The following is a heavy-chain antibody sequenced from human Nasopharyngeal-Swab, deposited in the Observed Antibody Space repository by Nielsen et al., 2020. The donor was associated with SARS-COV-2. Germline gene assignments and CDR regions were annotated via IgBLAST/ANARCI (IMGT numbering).Heavy chain of an antibody. J-gene: IGHJ4*02. CDR3: ARDLEGIFDH. Sequence: VRQAPGKRLEWVSSTSSRSGDISYTDSVKGRFSISRDNAKNSLYLQMNSLRVEDTAVYYCARDLEGIFDHWGQGALVNVSS. CDR2: TSSRSGDI. V-gene: IGHV3-21*01. D-gene: IGHD6-13*01.